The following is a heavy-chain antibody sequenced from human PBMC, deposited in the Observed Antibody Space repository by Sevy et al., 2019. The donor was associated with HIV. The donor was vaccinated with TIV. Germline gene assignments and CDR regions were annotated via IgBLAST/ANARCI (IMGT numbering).Heavy chain of an antibody. CDR1: GFTFSTHW. V-gene: IGHV3-7*03. Sequence: GGSLRLSCAASGFTFSTHWMSWVRQAPGKGLEWVANIKEDGSEKYYVDSVKGRFTISRDNAKNSLFLQMNSLRAEDTAVYYCAKDVYWGQGTLVRLL. CDR3: AKDVY. CDR2: IKEDGSEK. J-gene: IGHJ4*02.